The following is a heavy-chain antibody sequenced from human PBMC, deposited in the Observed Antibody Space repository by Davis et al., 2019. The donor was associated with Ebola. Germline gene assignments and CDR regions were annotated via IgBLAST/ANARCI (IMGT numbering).Heavy chain of an antibody. V-gene: IGHV3-23*01. Sequence: GGSLRLSCAASGFTFDDYAMHWVRQAPGKGLEWVSAISGSGGSTYYADSVKGRFTISRDNSKNTLYLQMNSLRAEDTAVYYCAKITMVQGVIIKTFDYWGQGTLVTVSS. CDR3: AKITMVQGVIIKTFDY. CDR1: GFTFDDYA. J-gene: IGHJ4*02. CDR2: ISGSGGST. D-gene: IGHD3-10*01.